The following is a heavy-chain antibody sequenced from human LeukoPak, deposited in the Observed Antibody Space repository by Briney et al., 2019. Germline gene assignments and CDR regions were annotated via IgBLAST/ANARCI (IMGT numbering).Heavy chain of an antibody. V-gene: IGHV3-7*01. J-gene: IGHJ6*03. Sequence: QPGGSLRLTCVASGFTFRNYGLTWVRQAPGKGLEWGANIKSDGTEASYVDSVKGRFTISRDSGKKSLHLHMGSLRVEETAVYYCAREDDFWIGDSQYHYYMDVWGKGTTVIVSS. CDR1: GFTFRNYG. D-gene: IGHD3-3*01. CDR3: AREDDFWIGDSQYHYYMDV. CDR2: IKSDGTEA.